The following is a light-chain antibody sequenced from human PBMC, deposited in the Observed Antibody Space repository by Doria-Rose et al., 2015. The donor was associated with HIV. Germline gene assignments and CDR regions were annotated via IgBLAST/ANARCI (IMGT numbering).Light chain of an antibody. CDR1: SSNIGAGFD. J-gene: IGLJ1*01. CDR2: GNT. CDR3: QSYDSRLSVYV. V-gene: IGLV1-40*01. Sequence: QPGLTQPPSVSGAPGQRVAISCTGSSSNIGAGFDVNWYQQFPGTAPKLLIHGNTNRPSGVPDRFSGSKSGTSASLAISGLRAEDEADYYCQSYDSRLSVYVFGTGTKVTVL.